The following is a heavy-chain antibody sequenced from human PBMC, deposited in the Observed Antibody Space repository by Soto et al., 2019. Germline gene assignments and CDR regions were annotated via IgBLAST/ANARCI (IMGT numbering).Heavy chain of an antibody. CDR2: IYYLGST. Sequence: PSETLSLTCSFSGGSRSEYFWSWIRQSPGKGLEWIGYIYYLGSTDYNPSLKSRVTISVDTSKRQFSLRLTSVTAADTAVYYCARDGYDGSGSPYPAYWGPGTQVTVSS. CDR3: ARDGYDGSGSPYPAY. V-gene: IGHV4-59*01. J-gene: IGHJ4*02. CDR1: GGSRSEYF. D-gene: IGHD3-10*01.